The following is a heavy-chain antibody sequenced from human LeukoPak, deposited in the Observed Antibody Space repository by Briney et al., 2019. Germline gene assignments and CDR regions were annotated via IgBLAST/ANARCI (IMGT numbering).Heavy chain of an antibody. J-gene: IGHJ5*02. V-gene: IGHV4-59*10. CDR2: IYTSGST. CDR1: GGSFSGYY. CDR3: ARVRRYDYVWGSYHPNWFDP. Sequence: SETLSLTCAVYGGSFSGYYWSWIRQPAGKGLEWIGRIYTSGSTNYNPSLKSRVTISVDTSKNQFSLKLSSVTAADTAVYYCARVRRYDYVWGSYHPNWFDPWGQGTLVTVSS. D-gene: IGHD3-16*02.